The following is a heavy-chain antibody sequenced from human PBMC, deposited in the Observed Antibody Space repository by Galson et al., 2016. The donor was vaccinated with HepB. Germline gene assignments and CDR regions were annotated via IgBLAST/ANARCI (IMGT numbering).Heavy chain of an antibody. Sequence: SLRLSCAASGFTLNNFGVHWVRQAPGKGLEWVAVISYDGSNKYYADSVKGRFTISRDNAKNSLYLQMNSLRAEDTAVYYCARRGLLHLALDYWGQGALVTVSS. J-gene: IGHJ4*02. CDR1: GFTLNNFG. D-gene: IGHD5/OR15-5a*01. CDR2: ISYDGSNK. CDR3: ARRGLLHLALDY. V-gene: IGHV3-30*03.